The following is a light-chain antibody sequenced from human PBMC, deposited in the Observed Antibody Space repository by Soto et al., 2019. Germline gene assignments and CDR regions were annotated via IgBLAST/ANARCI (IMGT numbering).Light chain of an antibody. CDR3: VLYMGSGTVV. V-gene: IGLV8-61*01. J-gene: IGLJ2*01. CDR1: SGSVSTSYY. CDR2: STN. Sequence: QTVVTQEPSFSVSPGGTVTLTCGLSSGSVSTSYYPSWYQQTPGQAPRTLIYSTNTRSSGGPDRFSGSILGNNAALTITGAQADDESDYYCVLYMGSGTVVFGGGTKVTVL.